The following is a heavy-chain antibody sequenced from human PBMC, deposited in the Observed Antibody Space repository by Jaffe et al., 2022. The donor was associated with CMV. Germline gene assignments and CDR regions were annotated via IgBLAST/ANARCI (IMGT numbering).Heavy chain of an antibody. CDR2: IKQDGSEK. V-gene: IGHV3-7*01. D-gene: IGHD3-16*02. Sequence: EVQLVESGGGLVQPGGSLRLSCAASGFTFSSYWMSWVRQAPGKGLEWVANIKQDGSEKYYVDSVKGRFTISRDNAKNSLYLQMNSLRAEDTAVYYCARDVPGYDYVWGSYRYDYWGQGTLVTVSS. CDR1: GFTFSSYW. CDR3: ARDVPGYDYVWGSYRYDY. J-gene: IGHJ4*02.